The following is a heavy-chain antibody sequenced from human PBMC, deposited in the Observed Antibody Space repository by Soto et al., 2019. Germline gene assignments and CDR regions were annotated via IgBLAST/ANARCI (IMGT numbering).Heavy chain of an antibody. CDR2: IYSGGST. V-gene: IGHV3-66*01. D-gene: IGHD2-8*01. J-gene: IGHJ4*02. CDR1: GFTVSRSY. CDR3: ARSGGNPVVDCTNGVCPNFDY. Sequence: EVQLVESGGGLVQPGGSLRLSCAASGFTVSRSYMSWVRQAPGKGLEWVSVIYSGGSTYDADSVKGRFTIPRDNSKNTLYLQMNSLRAEDTAVYYCARSGGNPVVDCTNGVCPNFDYWGQGTQVTVSS.